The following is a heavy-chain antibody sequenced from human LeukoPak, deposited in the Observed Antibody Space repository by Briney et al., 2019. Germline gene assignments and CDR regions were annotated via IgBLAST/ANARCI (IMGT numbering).Heavy chain of an antibody. CDR1: GYTFTSYG. CDR3: ARDYDFWSGYPTGDWFDP. CDR2: ISAYNGNT. V-gene: IGHV1-18*01. D-gene: IGHD3-3*01. J-gene: IGHJ5*02. Sequence: ASVKVSCKASGYTFTSYGISWVRQAPGQGLEWMGWISAYNGNTNYAQKLQGRVTMTTDTSTSTAYMELRSLRSDDTAVYCCARDYDFWSGYPTGDWFDPWGQGTLVTVSS.